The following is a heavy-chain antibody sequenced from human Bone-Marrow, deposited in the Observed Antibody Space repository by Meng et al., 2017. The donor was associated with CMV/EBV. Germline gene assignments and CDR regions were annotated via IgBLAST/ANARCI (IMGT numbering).Heavy chain of an antibody. CDR2: ISSSSSTI. J-gene: IGHJ3*02. Sequence: GESLKISCAASGFPFSDYYMTWIRQAPGKGLEWVSYISSSSSTIYYADSVKGRFTISRDNAKNSLYLQMNSLRAEDTAVYYCARAGIVVVPAAIPHRAFDIWGRGTMVTVSS. V-gene: IGHV3-11*04. CDR1: GFPFSDYY. CDR3: ARAGIVVVPAAIPHRAFDI. D-gene: IGHD2-2*01.